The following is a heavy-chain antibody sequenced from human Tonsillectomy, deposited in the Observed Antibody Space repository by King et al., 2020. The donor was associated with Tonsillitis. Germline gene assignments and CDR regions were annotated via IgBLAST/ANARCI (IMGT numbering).Heavy chain of an antibody. J-gene: IGHJ4*02. CDR2: IYYSGST. CDR1: GGSISSYY. Sequence: VQLQESGPGLVKPSETLSLTCTVSGGSISSYYGSCIRQPPGKGLEWIGYIYYSGSTNYNPSLKSRVTISVDTSKNQFSLKLSSVTAADTAVYYCAREDNYYFDYWGQGTLVTVSS. CDR3: AREDNYYFDY. V-gene: IGHV4-59*01. D-gene: IGHD1-1*01.